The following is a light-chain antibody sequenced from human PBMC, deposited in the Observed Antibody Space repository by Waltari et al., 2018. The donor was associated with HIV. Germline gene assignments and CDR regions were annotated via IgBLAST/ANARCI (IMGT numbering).Light chain of an antibody. J-gene: IGLJ1*01. V-gene: IGLV1-47*01. Sequence: QSVLTQPPSASGTPGQRVTLSCSGSSSNIGRNYVYWSQQLPGTAPKLLIYRNNQRPSGVPDRFSGSKSGTSASLASSGLRSEDEADYYCAAWNDSLSGYVFGTGTKVTV. CDR1: SSNIGRNY. CDR3: AAWNDSLSGYV. CDR2: RNN.